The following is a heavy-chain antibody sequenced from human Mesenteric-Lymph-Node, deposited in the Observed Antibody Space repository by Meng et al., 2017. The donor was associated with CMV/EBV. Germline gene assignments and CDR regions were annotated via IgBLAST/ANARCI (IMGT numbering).Heavy chain of an antibody. CDR3: ARSYDCWSGPLWWFDP. D-gene: IGHD3-3*01. J-gene: IGHJ5*02. V-gene: IGHV4-34*01. Sequence: SGGSFSGYYWRWLRQPPGQGLEWIGEINHSGRTTYNPSLKRRVTISVDTSKTQFSLKLSSVTAADTAVYYCARSYDCWSGPLWWFDPWGQGTLVTVSS. CDR1: GGSFSGYY. CDR2: INHSGRT.